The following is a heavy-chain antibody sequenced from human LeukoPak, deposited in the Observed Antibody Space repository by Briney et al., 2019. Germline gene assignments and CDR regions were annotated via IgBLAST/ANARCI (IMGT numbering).Heavy chain of an antibody. Sequence: ASVKVSCKASGGTFSSYAISWVRQAPGQGLEWMGGIIPIFGTANYAQKFQGRVTITADESTSTAYMELSSLRSEDTAVYYCARGGPTMIVAPGDAFDIWGQGTMVTVSS. V-gene: IGHV1-69*01. CDR2: IIPIFGTA. J-gene: IGHJ3*02. D-gene: IGHD3-22*01. CDR1: GGTFSSYA. CDR3: ARGGPTMIVAPGDAFDI.